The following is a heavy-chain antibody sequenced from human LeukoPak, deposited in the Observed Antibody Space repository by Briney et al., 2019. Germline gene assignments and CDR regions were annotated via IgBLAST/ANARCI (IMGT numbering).Heavy chain of an antibody. Sequence: GGSLRLSCGASGFIVSSSYMSWVRQAPGKGLEWVSVLYSGGTTHYGDSVKGRFTISRDNSKNTLFLQMNSLRAEDTAVYYCARGHIAVAGHYGAGPSDYWGQGTLVTVSS. V-gene: IGHV3-53*01. D-gene: IGHD6-19*01. CDR2: LYSGGTT. J-gene: IGHJ4*02. CDR3: ARGHIAVAGHYGAGPSDY. CDR1: GFIVSSSY.